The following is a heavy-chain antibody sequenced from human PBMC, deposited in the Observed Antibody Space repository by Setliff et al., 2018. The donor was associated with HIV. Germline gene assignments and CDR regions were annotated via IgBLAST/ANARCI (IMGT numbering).Heavy chain of an antibody. J-gene: IGHJ5*02. CDR3: ARVAKDSSFFSASGPSYFYP. CDR2: IHYSGIV. Sequence: SETLSLTCTVSGGSMKNFYWSWVRQVPGGRLQWIGHIHYSGIVNYSPSLRSRLIISAQTSKNQFSLTLKSVTSADTALYFCARVAKDSSFFSASGPSYFYPWGHGVLVTVSS. V-gene: IGHV4-59*01. CDR1: GGSMKNFY. D-gene: IGHD3-10*01.